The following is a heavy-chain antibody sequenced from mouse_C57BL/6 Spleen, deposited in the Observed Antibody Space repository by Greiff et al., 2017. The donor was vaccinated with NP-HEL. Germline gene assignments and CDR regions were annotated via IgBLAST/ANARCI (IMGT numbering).Heavy chain of an antibody. D-gene: IGHD1-1*01. J-gene: IGHJ2*01. CDR2: IYPGDGDT. CDR1: GYAFSSSW. Sequence: QVQLQQSGPELVKPGASVKISCKASGYAFSSSWMNWVKQRPGKGLEWIGRIYPGDGDTNYNGKFKGKATLTADKSSSTAYMQLSSLTSEDSAVYFCARLRVITTVVYFDYWGQGTTLTVSS. V-gene: IGHV1-82*01. CDR3: ARLRVITTVVYFDY.